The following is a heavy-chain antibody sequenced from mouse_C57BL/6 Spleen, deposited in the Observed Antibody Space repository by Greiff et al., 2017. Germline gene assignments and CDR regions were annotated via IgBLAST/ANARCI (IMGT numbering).Heavy chain of an antibody. CDR3: ARKGGYSNYGGWFAY. D-gene: IGHD2-5*01. CDR1: GYTFTSYW. V-gene: IGHV1-69*01. CDR2: IDPSDSYT. J-gene: IGHJ3*01. Sequence: QVQLQQPGAELVMPGASVKLSCKASGYTFTSYWMHWVKQRPGQGLEWIGEIDPSDSYTNYNQKFKGKSTLTVDKSSSTAYMQLSSLTSEDSAVYYCARKGGYSNYGGWFAYWGQGTLVTVSA.